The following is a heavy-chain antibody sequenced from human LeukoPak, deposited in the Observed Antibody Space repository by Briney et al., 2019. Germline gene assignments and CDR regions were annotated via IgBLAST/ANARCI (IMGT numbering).Heavy chain of an antibody. Sequence: GGSLRLSCAASGFTFSDYYMSWIRQAPGKGLEWVSYISSSGSTIYYADSVKGRFTISRDNAKNSLYLQMNSLRAEDTAVYYCARDRSLGQNRGFDPWGQGTLVTVSS. V-gene: IGHV3-11*04. CDR2: ISSSGSTI. CDR3: ARDRSLGQNRGFDP. D-gene: IGHD2/OR15-2a*01. J-gene: IGHJ5*02. CDR1: GFTFSDYY.